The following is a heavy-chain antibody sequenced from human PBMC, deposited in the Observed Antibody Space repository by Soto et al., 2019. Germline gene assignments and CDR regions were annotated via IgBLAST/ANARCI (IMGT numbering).Heavy chain of an antibody. J-gene: IGHJ5*02. Sequence: QVQLQESGPGLVSPSETLSLTCTVSGDSISSYFWSWIRQPAGKGLEWIGRIHTTGSTDNNPSLRSRVTMSVDTSKNQFSLNLASVTAADTAVYYWAKERRSGSSDTWGQGTLVTVSS. D-gene: IGHD3-10*01. CDR1: GDSISSYF. CDR3: AKERRSGSSDT. CDR2: IHTTGST. V-gene: IGHV4-4*07.